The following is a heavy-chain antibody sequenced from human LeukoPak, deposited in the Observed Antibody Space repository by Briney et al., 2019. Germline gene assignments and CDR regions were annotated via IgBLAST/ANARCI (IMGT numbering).Heavy chain of an antibody. CDR2: ISGSGGST. CDR1: GFTFSSYA. CDR3: AKDGGHSSGWYRGHDAFDI. D-gene: IGHD6-19*01. J-gene: IGHJ3*02. V-gene: IGHV3-23*01. Sequence: GGSLRLSCAASGFTFSSYAMSWVRQAPGKGLEWVSAISGSGGSTYYADSVKGRFTISRDNSKNTLYLQMNSLRAEDTALYYCAKDGGHSSGWYRGHDAFDIWGQGTMVTVSS.